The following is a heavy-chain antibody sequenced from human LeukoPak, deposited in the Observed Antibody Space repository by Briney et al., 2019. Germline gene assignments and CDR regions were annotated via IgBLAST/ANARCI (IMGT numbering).Heavy chain of an antibody. V-gene: IGHV1-69*04. CDR2: IIPILGIA. CDR1: GGTFSSYA. CDR3: ARGYYDILTGYSNYYGMDA. D-gene: IGHD3-9*01. J-gene: IGHJ6*02. Sequence: SVKVSCKASGGTFSSYAISWVRQAPGQGLEWMGRIIPILGIANYAQKFQGRVTITADKSTSTAYMELSSLRSEDTAVYYCARGYYDILTGYSNYYGMDAWGQGTTVTVSS.